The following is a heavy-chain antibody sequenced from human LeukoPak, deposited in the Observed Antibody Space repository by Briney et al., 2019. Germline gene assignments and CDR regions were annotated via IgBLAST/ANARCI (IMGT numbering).Heavy chain of an antibody. Sequence: GGSLRLSCAASGFTFSNYWMHWVRQAPGKGLVWVSRIKGDGSHTIYADSVKGRFTISRDNAKNTLYLQMKSLRAEDTAVYYCVRDWDHFDFDSWGLGTLVTVSS. CDR2: IKGDGSHT. J-gene: IGHJ5*01. CDR1: GFTFSNYW. D-gene: IGHD3-9*01. V-gene: IGHV3-74*01. CDR3: VRDWDHFDFDS.